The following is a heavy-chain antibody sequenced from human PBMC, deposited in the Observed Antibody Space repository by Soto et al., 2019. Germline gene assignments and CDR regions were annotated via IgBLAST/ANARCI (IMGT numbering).Heavy chain of an antibody. Sequence: SQTLSLTCAISGDSVSSNSAAWNWIRQSPSRGLEWLGRTCYRSKWYNDYAVSVKSLITIDADTSRNQFSLQLNSVTPEDTAVYYCARERRHIVATSDAFDIWGQGTMVTVSS. CDR2: TCYRSKWYN. CDR3: ARERRHIVATSDAFDI. CDR1: GDSVSSNSAA. J-gene: IGHJ3*02. V-gene: IGHV6-1*01. D-gene: IGHD5-12*01.